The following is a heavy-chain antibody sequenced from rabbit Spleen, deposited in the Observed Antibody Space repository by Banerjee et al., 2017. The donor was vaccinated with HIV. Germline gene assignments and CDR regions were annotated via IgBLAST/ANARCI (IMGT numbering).Heavy chain of an antibody. CDR3: ARAPNVGVIYALSRLYL. J-gene: IGHJ2*01. CDR2: INAATGKP. V-gene: IGHV1S45*01. D-gene: IGHD1-1*01. Sequence: QEQLVESGGGLVQPEGSLTLTCTASGFSFSSSYWIYWVRQAPGKGLEWIACINAATGKPVYATWAKGRFTISKTSSTTVTLQVTSLTAADTATYFCARAPNVGVIYALSRLYLWGPGTLVTVS. CDR1: GFSFSSSYW.